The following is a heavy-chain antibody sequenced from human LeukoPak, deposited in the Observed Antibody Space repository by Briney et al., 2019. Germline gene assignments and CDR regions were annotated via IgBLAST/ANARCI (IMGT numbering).Heavy chain of an antibody. V-gene: IGHV4-59*08. CDR3: ARHKSGYSDQSGMDV. J-gene: IGHJ6*02. CDR1: GGSISSYY. CDR2: IYYSGST. D-gene: IGHD5-18*01. Sequence: PSETLSLTCTVSGGSISSYYWSWIRQPPGKGLEWIGYIYYSGSTNYNPSLKSRVTISVDASKNQFSLKLSSVTAADTAVYYCARHKSGYSDQSGMDVWGQGTTVTVSS.